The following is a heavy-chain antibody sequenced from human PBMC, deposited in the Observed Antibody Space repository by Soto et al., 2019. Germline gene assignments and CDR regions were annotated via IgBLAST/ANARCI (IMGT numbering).Heavy chain of an antibody. CDR1: GFSLSSYW. V-gene: IGHV3-74*03. J-gene: IGHJ5*02. CDR3: ARSDWFDP. Sequence: EVQLVESGGALVQPGGSLRLSCEAPGFSLSSYWMHWIRQAPGKGLVWVSRIKSDGSTTMYADSVKGRFTISRDNAKNTLYLQMNSLRAEDTAVYYCARSDWFDPWGQGTLVTVSS. CDR2: IKSDGSTT.